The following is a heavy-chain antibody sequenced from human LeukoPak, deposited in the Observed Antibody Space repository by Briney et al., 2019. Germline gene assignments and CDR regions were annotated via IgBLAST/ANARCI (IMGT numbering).Heavy chain of an antibody. CDR1: GGSISNTNW. CDR3: ARVGDGDYYYYYYGMDV. J-gene: IGHJ6*02. Sequence: SETLSLTCGVSGGSISNTNWWTWFRQPPGKGLEWTGEVNLQGSTNYNPSLKSRVAISVDKSENHISLKLTSVTAADTAVYYCARVGDGDYYYYYYGMDVWGQGTTVTVSS. V-gene: IGHV4-4*02. CDR2: VNLQGST. D-gene: IGHD4-17*01.